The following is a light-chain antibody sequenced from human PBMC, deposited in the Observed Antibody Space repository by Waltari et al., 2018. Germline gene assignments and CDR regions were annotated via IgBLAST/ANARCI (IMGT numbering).Light chain of an antibody. CDR2: KVS. CDR1: QSLLHRDGHTF. Sequence: DVVMTQSPLSLPVTLGQPASISCRSSQSLLHRDGHTFLNWFQHRPGQSPRRLIYKVSNRDFGVPDRFSGSGSGTDFTLKISRVEAEDVGVYYCMQGTHWPPITFGQGTRLEIK. J-gene: IGKJ5*01. V-gene: IGKV2-30*02. CDR3: MQGTHWPPIT.